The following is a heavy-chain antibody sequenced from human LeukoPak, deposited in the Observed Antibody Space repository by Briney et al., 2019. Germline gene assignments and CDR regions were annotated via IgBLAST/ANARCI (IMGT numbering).Heavy chain of an antibody. D-gene: IGHD3-22*01. CDR1: GFTFSSYS. V-gene: IGHV3-48*02. CDR3: ARPYYYDSSGYPY. Sequence: GGSLRLSCAASGFTFSSYSMDWVRQAPGKGLEWVSYISSSSSTIYYADSVKGRFTISRDNAKNSLYLQMNSLRDEDTAVYYCARPYYYDSSGYPYWGQGTLVTVSS. CDR2: ISSSSSTI. J-gene: IGHJ4*02.